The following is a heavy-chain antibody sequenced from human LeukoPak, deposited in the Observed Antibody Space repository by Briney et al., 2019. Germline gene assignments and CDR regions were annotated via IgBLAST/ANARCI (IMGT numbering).Heavy chain of an antibody. J-gene: IGHJ3*02. Sequence: SVKVSFKASGGTFSSYAISWVRQAPGQGLEWMGGIIPIFGTANYAQKFQGRVTITTDESTRTADMELSSLRSEDTAGYYCAIHFWSGYSDGFDIWGQGTMVTVSS. CDR1: GGTFSSYA. D-gene: IGHD3-3*02. V-gene: IGHV1-69*05. CDR2: IIPIFGTA. CDR3: AIHFWSGYSDGFDI.